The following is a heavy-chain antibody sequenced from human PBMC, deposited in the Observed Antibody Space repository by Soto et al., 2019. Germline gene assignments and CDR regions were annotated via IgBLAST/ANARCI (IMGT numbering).Heavy chain of an antibody. CDR1: GFTFDNCG. D-gene: IGHD2-15*01. CDR3: VHGRYPTMATPLDH. J-gene: IGHJ4*02. CDR2: ISWDSSTI. Sequence: EVQLVESGGGLVQPGRSLRLSCAASGFTFDNCGMHWVRQAPGKGLEWVAGISWDSSTIGYADSVKGRFIISRDDAKNSLYLQMDSLRGEDTDLYYCVHGRYPTMATPLDHWGQGTQVIVSS. V-gene: IGHV3-9*01.